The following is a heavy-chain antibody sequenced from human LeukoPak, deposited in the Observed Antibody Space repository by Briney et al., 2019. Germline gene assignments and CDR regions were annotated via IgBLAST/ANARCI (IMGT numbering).Heavy chain of an antibody. V-gene: IGHV4-30-4*01. Sequence: SETLSLTCTVSGGSISSGDYYWSWIRQPPGKGLEWIGYIYYSGSTYYNPSLKSRVTISVDTSKNQSSLKLSSVTAADTAVYYCASSRGYSGYDYWGQGTLVTVSS. CDR3: ASSRGYSGYDY. CDR1: GGSISSGDYY. D-gene: IGHD5-12*01. J-gene: IGHJ4*02. CDR2: IYYSGST.